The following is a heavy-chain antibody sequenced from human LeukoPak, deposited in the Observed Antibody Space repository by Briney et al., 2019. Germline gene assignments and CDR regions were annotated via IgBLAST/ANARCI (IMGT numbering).Heavy chain of an antibody. Sequence: SDTLSLTCIISDDSISSSTYYWGWIRQPPGKELEWFGTPYYSGKTYYNPSLKSRVTISIDTSKNQFSLKLTSATAADTAVYYCARAGYYDSSGYQKYFQHWGQGTLVTVSS. CDR3: ARAGYYDSSGYQKYFQH. CDR1: DDSISSSTYY. V-gene: IGHV4-39*07. CDR2: PYYSGKT. D-gene: IGHD3-22*01. J-gene: IGHJ1*01.